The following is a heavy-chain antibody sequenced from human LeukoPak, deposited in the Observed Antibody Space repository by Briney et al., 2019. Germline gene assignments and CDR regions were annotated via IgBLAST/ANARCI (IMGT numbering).Heavy chain of an antibody. CDR1: GYSFTSYW. Sequence: GESLNISCKGSGYSFTSYWIGWVRQMPGKGLEWVGIIYPGDSDTRYSPSFQGQVTISADKSISTAYLQWSSLKASDTAMYYCARHEGTNYYYYGMDVWGQGTTVTVSS. J-gene: IGHJ6*02. CDR3: ARHEGTNYYYYGMDV. V-gene: IGHV5-51*01. CDR2: IYPGDSDT. D-gene: IGHD3-10*01.